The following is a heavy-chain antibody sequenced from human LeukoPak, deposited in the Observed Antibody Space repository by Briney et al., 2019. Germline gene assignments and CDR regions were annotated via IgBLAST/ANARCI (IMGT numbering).Heavy chain of an antibody. CDR2: IYYSGST. D-gene: IGHD2-15*01. J-gene: IGHJ4*02. CDR1: GGSISSYY. CDR3: ARDHGGTGPNDY. Sequence: SDTLSLTCTVSGGSISSYYWSWIRQPPGKGLEWIGYIYYSGSTNYNPSLKSRVTISVDTSKNQFSLKLSSVTAADTAVYYCARDHGGTGPNDYWGQGTLVTVSS. V-gene: IGHV4-59*01.